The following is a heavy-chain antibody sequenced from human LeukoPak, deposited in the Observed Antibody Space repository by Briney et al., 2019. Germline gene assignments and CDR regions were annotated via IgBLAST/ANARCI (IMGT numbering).Heavy chain of an antibody. CDR3: ARDSGISGRTDY. Sequence: SETLSLTCTVSGASINNNFWTWIRQPPGKGLEWIGYIYSSGSANYNPSLKSRVTISVDTSKNQFSLKLSSVTAADTAVYYCARDSGISGRTDYWGQGTLVTVSS. J-gene: IGHJ4*02. CDR2: IYSSGSA. D-gene: IGHD3-10*01. CDR1: GASINNNF. V-gene: IGHV4-59*12.